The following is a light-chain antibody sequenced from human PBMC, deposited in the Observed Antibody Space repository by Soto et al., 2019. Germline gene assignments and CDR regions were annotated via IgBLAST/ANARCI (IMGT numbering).Light chain of an antibody. CDR2: GAT. Sequence: EIVLTQSPGTLSLSPGERATLSCRASQSVSSSYLAWYQQKPGQAPRFLIYGATTRASGIPDRFSGSGSGTDFTLTISRLEPEDFAVYYCQHYGSSPLTFGGGTKVEIK. J-gene: IGKJ4*01. CDR3: QHYGSSPLT. CDR1: QSVSSSY. V-gene: IGKV3-20*01.